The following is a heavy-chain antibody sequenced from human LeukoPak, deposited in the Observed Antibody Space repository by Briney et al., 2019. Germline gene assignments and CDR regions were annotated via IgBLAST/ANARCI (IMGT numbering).Heavy chain of an antibody. J-gene: IGHJ6*03. Sequence: RGSLRLSCAASGFTFSSYGMHWVRQAPGKGLEWVAFIRYDGSNKYYADSVKGRFTISRDNSKNTLYLQMNSLRAEDTAVYYCAKDGGPSPRITGTTDYYYYYMDVWGKGTTVTVSS. CDR2: IRYDGSNK. CDR3: AKDGGPSPRITGTTDYYYYYMDV. V-gene: IGHV3-30*02. CDR1: GFTFSSYG. D-gene: IGHD1-7*01.